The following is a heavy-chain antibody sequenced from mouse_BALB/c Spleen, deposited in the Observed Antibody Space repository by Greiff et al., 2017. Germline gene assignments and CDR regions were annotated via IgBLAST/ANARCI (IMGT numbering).Heavy chain of an antibody. D-gene: IGHD2-1*01. CDR3: ARHEDGNYLDY. CDR1: GFTFSSYY. CDR2: INSNGGST. Sequence: EVKLMESGGGLVKLGGSLKLSCAASGFTFSSYYMSWVRQTPEKRLELVAAINSNGGSTYYPDTVKGRFTISRDNAKNTLYLQMSSLKSEDTALYYCARHEDGNYLDYWGQGTTLTVSS. J-gene: IGHJ2*01. V-gene: IGHV5-6-2*01.